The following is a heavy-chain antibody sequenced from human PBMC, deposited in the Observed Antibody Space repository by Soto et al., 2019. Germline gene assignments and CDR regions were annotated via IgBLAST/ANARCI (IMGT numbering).Heavy chain of an antibody. CDR1: GGSFHGYY. D-gene: IGHD1-1*01. J-gene: IGHJ4*02. CDR2: INHSGSV. V-gene: IGHV4-34*01. CDR3: VKRSLLMAPT. Sequence: SETLSLTCAVYGGSFHGYYWSWIRQPPGKGLEWIGEINHSGSVNFNPTFKSRVSISLDTSKNQISLRLSSVSAADTAVYYCVKRSLLMAPTWGQGIQVTVSS.